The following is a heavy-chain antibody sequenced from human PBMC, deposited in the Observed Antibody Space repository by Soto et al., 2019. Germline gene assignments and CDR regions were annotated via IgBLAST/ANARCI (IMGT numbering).Heavy chain of an antibody. CDR1: GFTFSSYG. CDR3: AKGLYGALRA. J-gene: IGHJ5*02. Sequence: QVQLVESGGGVVQPGRSLRLSCAASGFTFSSYGMHWVRQAPGKGLEWVAVISYDGSNKYYADSVKGRFTISRDNSKNTPYLQMHSLRAEDTAVYYSAKGLYGALRAWGQGTLVTVSS. CDR2: ISYDGSNK. D-gene: IGHD4-17*01. V-gene: IGHV3-30*18.